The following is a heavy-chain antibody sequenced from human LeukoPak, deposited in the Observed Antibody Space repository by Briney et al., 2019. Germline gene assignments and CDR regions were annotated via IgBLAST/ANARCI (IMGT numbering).Heavy chain of an antibody. J-gene: IGHJ5*02. V-gene: IGHV4-61*02. CDR1: GGSISSGSYY. CDR2: IYTSGST. Sequence: PSETLSLTCTVSGGSISSGSYYWSWIRQPAGKGLEWIGRIYTSGSTNYNPSLKSRVTISVDTSKNQFSLKLSSVTAADTALYYCARSPLPVYDYVSGSYRFWFHPWGQGTLVTVSS. D-gene: IGHD3-16*02. CDR3: ARSPLPVYDYVSGSYRFWFHP.